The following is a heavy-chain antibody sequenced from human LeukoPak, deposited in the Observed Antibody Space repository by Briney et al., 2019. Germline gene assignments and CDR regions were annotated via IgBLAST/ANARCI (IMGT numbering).Heavy chain of an antibody. J-gene: IGHJ4*02. V-gene: IGHV1-69*05. CDR2: IIPIFGTA. CDR3: ASSRTGTTLEVDY. D-gene: IGHD1-1*01. Sequence: SVKVSCKASLGIFSSYAMSWVRQAPGQGLEWMGAIIPIFGTANYAQKFQGRVTITTDESTSTAYMQLSSLRSEDTAVYYCASSRTGTTLEVDYWGQGTLVTVSS. CDR1: LGIFSSYA.